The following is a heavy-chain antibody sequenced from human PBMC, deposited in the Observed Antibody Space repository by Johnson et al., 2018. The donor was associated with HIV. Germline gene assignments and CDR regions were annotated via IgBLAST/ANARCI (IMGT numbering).Heavy chain of an antibody. D-gene: IGHD1-26*01. V-gene: IGHV3-23*04. Sequence: VQLVESGGGLVQPGGSLRLSCVASELTSSNYAISWVRQAPGQGLERVSAISASGRDIYYGDSVQARFTISSDNSKNTLYLQMNSLRAEDTAVYYCAKGPWDLPHAFNIWGRGTMVIVSS. CDR3: AKGPWDLPHAFNI. J-gene: IGHJ3*02. CDR2: ISASGRDI. CDR1: ELTSSNYA.